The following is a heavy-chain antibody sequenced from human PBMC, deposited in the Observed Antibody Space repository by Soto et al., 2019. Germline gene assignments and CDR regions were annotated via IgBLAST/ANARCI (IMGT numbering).Heavy chain of an antibody. CDR2: IYHSGST. CDR3: ARARMLYGMDV. V-gene: IGHV4-30-2*01. J-gene: IGHJ6*02. Sequence: SETLSLTCAFSCGSIISGGYSWSWIRQPPGKGLEWIGYIYHSGSTYYNPSLKSRVTISVDRSKNQFSLKLSSVTAADTAVYYCARARMLYGMDVWGQGTTVTVSS. D-gene: IGHD3-16*01. CDR1: CGSIISGGYS.